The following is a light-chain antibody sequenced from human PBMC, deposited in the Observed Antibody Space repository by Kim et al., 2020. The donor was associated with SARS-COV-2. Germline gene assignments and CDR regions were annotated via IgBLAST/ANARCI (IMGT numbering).Light chain of an antibody. Sequence: DIQMTQSPSSVSASVGDRVTIACRASQGIGDLLAWFKQKPGKAPKSLVYGASSLQRGVPSRYSGSGSGTDFTLTITGLQPEDFATYYCQQYNTYPWTCGQGTKVDIK. CDR2: GAS. CDR3: QQYNTYPWT. V-gene: IGKV1-16*01. CDR1: QGIGDL. J-gene: IGKJ1*01.